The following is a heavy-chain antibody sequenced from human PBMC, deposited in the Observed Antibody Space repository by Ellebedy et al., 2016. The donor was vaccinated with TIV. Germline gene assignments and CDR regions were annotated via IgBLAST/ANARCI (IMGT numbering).Heavy chain of an antibody. CDR2: INHSGST. V-gene: IGHV4-34*01. CDR1: GVSFNNDF. Sequence: MPGGSLRLSFSVYGVSFNNDFWNWIRQPPGKGLAWIGAINHSGSTYYNPSLKGRVTISVDTSNNQFSLKLSSVTAADTALYYCARGVAARYFGSREETQRNGLDVWGQGTTVTVSS. J-gene: IGHJ6*02. CDR3: ARGVAARYFGSREETQRNGLDV. D-gene: IGHD3-9*01.